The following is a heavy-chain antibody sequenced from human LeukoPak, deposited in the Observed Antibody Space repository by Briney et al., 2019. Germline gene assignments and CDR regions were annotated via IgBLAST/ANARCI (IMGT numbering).Heavy chain of an antibody. CDR3: ARHPAFETTYYDFWSGYYKGHYYMDV. CDR2: INHSGST. D-gene: IGHD3-3*01. J-gene: IGHJ6*03. CDR1: GGSFSGYC. Sequence: PSETLSLTCAVYGGSFSGYCWSWIRQPPGKGLEWIGEINHSGSTNYNPSLKSRVTISVDTSKNQFSLKLSSVTAADTAVYYCARHPAFETTYYDFWSGYYKGHYYMDVWGKGTTVTVSS. V-gene: IGHV4-34*01.